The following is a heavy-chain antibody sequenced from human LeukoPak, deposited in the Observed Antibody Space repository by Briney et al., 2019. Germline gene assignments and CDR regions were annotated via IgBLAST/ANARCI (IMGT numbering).Heavy chain of an antibody. Sequence: GGSLRLSCAASGFTFRSYSMSWVRQAPGKGVEWVSSISSSSSYIYYADSVKGRFTISRDDAKNSLYLQVNSPRAEDTAVYYCASPDCGSTRCYGFDNWGQGTLVTVSS. J-gene: IGHJ4*02. CDR3: ASPDCGSTRCYGFDN. CDR1: GFTFRSYS. V-gene: IGHV3-21*01. CDR2: ISSSSSYI. D-gene: IGHD2-2*01.